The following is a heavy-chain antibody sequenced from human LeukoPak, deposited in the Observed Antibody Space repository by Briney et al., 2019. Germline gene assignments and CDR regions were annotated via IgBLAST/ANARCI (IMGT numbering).Heavy chain of an antibody. CDR3: ARCMSELDYGDYAYYYHMDV. CDR1: GSSLTSGSGY. J-gene: IGHJ6*04. V-gene: IGHV4-61*09. D-gene: IGHD4-17*01. CDR2: FYCSTIT. Sequence: SETLSLTCTACGSSLTSGSGYLSWIRQPAGKGLEWIGHFYCSTITTFIPSLKSRVTISGATAKNQFFLKLDSVTAADTSVYFCARCMSELDYGDYAYYYHMDVWGKGTTVTVSS.